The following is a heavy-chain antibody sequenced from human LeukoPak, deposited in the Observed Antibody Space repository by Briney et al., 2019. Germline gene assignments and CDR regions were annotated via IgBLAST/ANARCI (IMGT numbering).Heavy chain of an antibody. CDR2: VYYSGTT. V-gene: IGHV4-39*07. CDR1: GGSISSSTYY. CDR3: AIYDYYYYYMDV. D-gene: IGHD3-16*01. Sequence: PSETLSLTCSVSGGSISSSTYYWGWIRQPPGKGLEWIGSVYYSGTTTYNPSLESRVTISVDTSKNQFSLKLGSVTAADTAVYYCAIYDYYYYYMDVWSKGTTVTVSS. J-gene: IGHJ6*03.